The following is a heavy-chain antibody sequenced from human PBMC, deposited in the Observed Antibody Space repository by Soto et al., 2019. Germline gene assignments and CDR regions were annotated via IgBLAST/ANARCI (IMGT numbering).Heavy chain of an antibody. CDR2: MNPNSGNT. D-gene: IGHD3-22*01. V-gene: IGHV1-8*01. CDR3: ARFIVGGYYPLYYYYRMDV. J-gene: IGHJ6*02. Sequence: QVQLVQSGAEVKKPGASVKVSCKASGYTFTSYDINWVRQATGQGLEWMGWMNPNSGNTGYAQKFQGRVTMTRNTSISTAYMELSSLRSEDTAVYYCARFIVGGYYPLYYYYRMDVWGQGTTVTVSS. CDR1: GYTFTSYD.